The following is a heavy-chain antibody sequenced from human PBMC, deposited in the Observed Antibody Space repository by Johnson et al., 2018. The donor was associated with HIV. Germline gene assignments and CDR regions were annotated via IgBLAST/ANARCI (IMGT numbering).Heavy chain of an antibody. Sequence: VQLVESGGGLVQPGGSLRLSCAASGFTFSNAWMSWVRQAPGKGLEWVGRIKSKTDGGTTDYAAPVKGRFTISRDNSKNTPYLQMNSLRAEDTAVYYCARAVTPFGDWEAFDIWGQGTMVTVSS. CDR2: IKSKTDGGTT. CDR3: ARAVTPFGDWEAFDI. J-gene: IGHJ3*02. V-gene: IGHV3-15*01. CDR1: GFTFSNAW. D-gene: IGHD3-10*01.